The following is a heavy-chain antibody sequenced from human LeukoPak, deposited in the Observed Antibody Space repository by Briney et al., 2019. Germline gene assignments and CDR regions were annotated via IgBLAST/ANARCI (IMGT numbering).Heavy chain of an antibody. CDR2: MNPNSGNT. Sequence: GASAKVSCKASGYTFTSYDLYWVRQATGQGLEWMGWMNPNSGNTGYAQKFQGRVTMTRNTSISTAYMELSSLRSEDTAVYYCARVGATGLNYYYYMDVWGKGTTVTISS. V-gene: IGHV1-8*01. J-gene: IGHJ6*03. CDR1: GYTFTSYD. CDR3: ARVGATGLNYYYYMDV. D-gene: IGHD1-26*01.